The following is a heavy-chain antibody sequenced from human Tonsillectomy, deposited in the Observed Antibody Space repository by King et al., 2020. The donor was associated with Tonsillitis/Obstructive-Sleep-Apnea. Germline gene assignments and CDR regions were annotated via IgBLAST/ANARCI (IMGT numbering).Heavy chain of an antibody. Sequence: EVQLVESGGGLVQPGGSLRLSCVASEFTFSGYWMSWVRQAPGKGLEWVANINQDGSEKYYVDSLKGRFTISRDNAGYSLYLQMNSLRAEDTAVYFCARHPGVWGKGTPVTVPS. J-gene: IGHJ6*04. CDR3: ARHPGV. V-gene: IGHV3-7*01. CDR1: EFTFSGYW. CDR2: INQDGSEK.